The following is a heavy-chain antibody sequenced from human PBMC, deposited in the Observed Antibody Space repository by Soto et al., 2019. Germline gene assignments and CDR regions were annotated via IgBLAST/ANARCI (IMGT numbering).Heavy chain of an antibody. CDR1: GGSISSSGYF. CDR3: ASWAVAGILYSFNM. D-gene: IGHD6-19*01. CDR2: MYYGGST. Sequence: SETLSLTCSVFGGSISSSGYFWGWIRQPPGKGLEWVGSMYYGGSTYYNPSLKSRVTISVDTSKSQFSLKLSSVTAADPVVYYRASWAVAGILYSFNMWGEATMVTV. V-gene: IGHV4-39*01. J-gene: IGHJ3*02.